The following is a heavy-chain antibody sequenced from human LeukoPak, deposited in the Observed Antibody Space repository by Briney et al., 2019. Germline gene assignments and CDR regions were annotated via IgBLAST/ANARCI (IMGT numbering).Heavy chain of an antibody. D-gene: IGHD3-10*01. CDR2: INHSGST. V-gene: IGHV4-34*01. CDR3: ARGFRYYGSGSYVWYNWFDP. J-gene: IGHJ5*02. CDR1: GGSFSGYY. Sequence: PSETLSLTCAVYGGSFSGYYWSWIRQPPGKGLEWIGEINHSGSTNYNPSLKSRVTISVDTSKNQFSLKLSSVTAADTAVYYCARGFRYYGSGSYVWYNWFDPWGQGTLVTVSS.